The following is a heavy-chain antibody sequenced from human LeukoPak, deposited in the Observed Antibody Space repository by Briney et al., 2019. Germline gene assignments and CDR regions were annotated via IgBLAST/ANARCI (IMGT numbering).Heavy chain of an antibody. Sequence: ASVKVSCKASGYTFTSYGISWVRQAPGQGLEWMGWISAYNGNTNYAQKLQGRVTMTTDTSTSTAYIELRSLRSDDTAVYYCARDPYSNYVTPFDYWGQGTLVTVSS. CDR3: ARDPYSNYVTPFDY. CDR2: ISAYNGNT. CDR1: GYTFTSYG. J-gene: IGHJ4*02. D-gene: IGHD4-11*01. V-gene: IGHV1-18*01.